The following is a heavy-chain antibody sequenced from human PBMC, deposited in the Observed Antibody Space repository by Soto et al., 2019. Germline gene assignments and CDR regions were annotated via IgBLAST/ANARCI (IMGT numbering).Heavy chain of an antibody. D-gene: IGHD2-21*02. V-gene: IGHV5-51*01. CDR3: VRLNIAYCGGDCYSTEYAVDV. CDR1: GYNFHDYW. Sequence: LGESLKISCKASGYNFHDYWIGWVRQMPGKGLEWMGVVDPHDSDTRYSPSFQGQVTISADKSISTAYLQWSSLKASDTAMYYCVRLNIAYCGGDCYSTEYAVDVWGQGTTVTVSS. J-gene: IGHJ6*02. CDR2: VDPHDSDT.